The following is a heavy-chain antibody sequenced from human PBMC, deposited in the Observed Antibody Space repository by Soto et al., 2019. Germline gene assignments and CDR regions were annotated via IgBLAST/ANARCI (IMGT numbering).Heavy chain of an antibody. CDR1: GGTFSSYA. J-gene: IGHJ4*02. V-gene: IGHV1-69*13. D-gene: IGHD3-22*01. CDR3: ARDGTYYYDSSGYYYFDY. Sequence: SVKVSCKASGGTFSSYAISWVRQAPGQGLEWMGGIIPIFGTANYAQKFQGRVTITADESTSIAYMELSSLRSEDTAVYYCARDGTYYYDSSGYYYFDYWGQGTLVTVSS. CDR2: IIPIFGTA.